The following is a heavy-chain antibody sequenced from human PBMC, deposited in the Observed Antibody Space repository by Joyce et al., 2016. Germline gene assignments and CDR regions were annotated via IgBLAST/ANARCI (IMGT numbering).Heavy chain of an antibody. V-gene: IGHV1-69*01. Sequence: QVHLVQSGAEMTKPGSSVKVSCKTSGDTFSKSAFSWVRQSPGQGLEWMGGITPVLGTAKYTQKFLGRVTMTADESTSTVYMELNSLRSEDTAVYYCASEPIGVTASPFDLWGRGTLVTVSS. D-gene: IGHD6-19*01. CDR2: ITPVLGTA. J-gene: IGHJ2*01. CDR3: ASEPIGVTASPFDL. CDR1: GDTFSKSA.